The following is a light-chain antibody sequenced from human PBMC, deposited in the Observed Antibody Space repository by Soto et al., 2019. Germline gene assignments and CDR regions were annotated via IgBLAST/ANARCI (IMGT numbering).Light chain of an antibody. J-gene: IGKJ1*01. CDR3: QQYNSYSWT. CDR1: QSISSW. CDR2: KAS. V-gene: IGKV1-5*03. Sequence: DVQMTQSPSTLSASVGDRVTITCLASQSISSWLAWYQQKPGKAPKLLIYKASSLESGVPSRFSGSGSGTESTLTISSLQPDDFATYYCQQYNSYSWTFGQGTKVDI.